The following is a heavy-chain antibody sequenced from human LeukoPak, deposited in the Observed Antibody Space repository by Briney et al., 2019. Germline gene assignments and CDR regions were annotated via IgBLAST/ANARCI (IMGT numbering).Heavy chain of an antibody. CDR3: AKHLRRRFFSKTLGFDP. D-gene: IGHD3-3*01. CDR2: INHSGST. Sequence: PSETLSLTCAVYGGSFSGDYWSWIRQPPGKGLEWIGQINHSGSTNYNPSLKSRVTISLDTSKNQFSLKLRSVTAADTAVYYCAKHLRRRFFSKTLGFDPWGQGTLVTASS. J-gene: IGHJ5*02. V-gene: IGHV4-34*01. CDR1: GGSFSGDY.